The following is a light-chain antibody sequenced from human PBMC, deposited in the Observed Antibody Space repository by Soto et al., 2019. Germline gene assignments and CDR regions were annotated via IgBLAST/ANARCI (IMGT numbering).Light chain of an antibody. CDR2: GNS. Sequence: QSVLTQPPPVSGAPGQRVTISCTGSSSNIGAGYDVHWFQQLPGTAPKLLIYGNSNRPSGVPDRFSCSKSGTSASLAITGLQAEDEADYYCQSYDSSLSGWVFGGGTKLTVL. J-gene: IGLJ3*02. CDR3: QSYDSSLSGWV. V-gene: IGLV1-40*01. CDR1: SSNIGAGYD.